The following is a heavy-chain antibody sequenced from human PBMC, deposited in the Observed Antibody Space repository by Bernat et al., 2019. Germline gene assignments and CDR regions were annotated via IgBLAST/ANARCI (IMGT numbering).Heavy chain of an antibody. D-gene: IGHD6-6*01. CDR2: ISGSGGST. CDR3: AKPIAPRPASYFDY. V-gene: IGHV3-23*01. Sequence: EVQLLESGGGLVQPGGSLRLSCAASGFTFSNYAMSWVRQAPGKGLEWVSAISGSGGSTYYADSVKGRFTISRENSKTTLYLQMNSLIAEDTAVYYCAKPIAPRPASYFDYWGQGTLVTVSS. CDR1: GFTFSNYA. J-gene: IGHJ4*02.